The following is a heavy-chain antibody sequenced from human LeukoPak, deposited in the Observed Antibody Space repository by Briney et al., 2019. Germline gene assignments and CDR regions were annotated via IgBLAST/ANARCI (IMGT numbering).Heavy chain of an antibody. Sequence: ASVRVSCKTSGYTFTDYYIHWVRQAPGQGLEWMGWINPNSGETNSAQKFQGRVTMTGDTSISTAYMELRRVTSDDTAVYYCARDRDYTNTERGFDYWGQGTLVTVSS. V-gene: IGHV1-2*02. D-gene: IGHD4-11*01. CDR1: GYTFTDYY. CDR3: ARDRDYTNTERGFDY. CDR2: INPNSGET. J-gene: IGHJ4*02.